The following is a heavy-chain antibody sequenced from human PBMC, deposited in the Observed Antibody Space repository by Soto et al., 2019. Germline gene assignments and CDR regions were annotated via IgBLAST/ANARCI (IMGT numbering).Heavy chain of an antibody. D-gene: IGHD6-25*01. CDR3: ARLGSGLDV. Sequence: PGESLKISCQGSGYRFTTSWIAWVRQTPGKGLDWMGIIFPSDSDTRYSPSFQGQVTISVDRSISTTYLHWSSLKASDTAMYYCARLGSGLDVWGEGTTVTVSS. V-gene: IGHV5-51*01. J-gene: IGHJ6*04. CDR2: IFPSDSDT. CDR1: GYRFTTSW.